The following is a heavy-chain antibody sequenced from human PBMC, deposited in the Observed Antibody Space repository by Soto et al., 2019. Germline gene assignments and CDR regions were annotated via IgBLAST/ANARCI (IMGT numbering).Heavy chain of an antibody. D-gene: IGHD3-16*01. V-gene: IGHV4-59*01. CDR3: ARLRPPDA. Sequence: SETLSLTCTVSGGSISSYYWSWIRQPPGKGLEWIGYIYYSGSTNYNPSLKSRVTISVDTSKNQFSLKLSSVTAADTAVYYCARLRPPDAWGQGTLVTVSS. CDR2: IYYSGST. CDR1: GGSISSYY. J-gene: IGHJ4*02.